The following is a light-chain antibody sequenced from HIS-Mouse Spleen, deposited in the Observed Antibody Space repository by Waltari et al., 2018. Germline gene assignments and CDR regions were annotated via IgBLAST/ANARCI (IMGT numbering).Light chain of an antibody. V-gene: IGLV2-14*03. CDR3: SSYTSSSTWV. Sequence: QSALTQPASVSGSPGQSITISCTGTSIAVRGPNYVSWDQQHPGKAPKLMIYDVSNRPAGVSNRFSGSKSGNTASLTISGIQAEDEADYYCSSYTSSSTWVFGGGTKLTVL. CDR1: SIAVRGPNY. J-gene: IGLJ3*02. CDR2: DVS.